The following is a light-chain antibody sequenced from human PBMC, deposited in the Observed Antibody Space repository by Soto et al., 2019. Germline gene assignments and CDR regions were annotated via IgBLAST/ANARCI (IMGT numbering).Light chain of an antibody. CDR1: SSDVGAYNC. CDR2: DVS. V-gene: IGLV2-11*01. J-gene: IGLJ2*01. CDR3: CSYAGSYTLA. Sequence: QSALTQPRSVSGSPGQSVTISCTGTSSDVGAYNCVSWYQQHPDKAPKLMIYDVSKRPSGVPDRFSGSKSGNTASLTISGLQAEDEADYYCCSYAGSYTLAFGGGTKLTVL.